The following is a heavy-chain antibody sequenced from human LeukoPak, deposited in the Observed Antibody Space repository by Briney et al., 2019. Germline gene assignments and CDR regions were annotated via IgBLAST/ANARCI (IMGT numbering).Heavy chain of an antibody. D-gene: IGHD3-22*01. J-gene: IGHJ4*02. CDR3: AKDSYYYDSSGSPYFDY. CDR1: GFTFSSYA. Sequence: PGGSLRLPCAASGFTFSSYAMSWVRQAPGKGLEWVSAISGSGGSTYYADSVKGRFTISRDNSKNTLYLQMNSLRAEDTAVYYCAKDSYYYDSSGSPYFDYWGQGTLVTVSS. V-gene: IGHV3-23*01. CDR2: ISGSGGST.